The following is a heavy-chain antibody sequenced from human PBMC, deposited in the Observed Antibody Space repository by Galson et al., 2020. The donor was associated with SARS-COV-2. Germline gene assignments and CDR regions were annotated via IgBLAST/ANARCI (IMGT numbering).Heavy chain of an antibody. J-gene: IGHJ4*02. CDR1: GFTFSRYW. CDR2: INGDSSST. CDR3: ARDFTDSEHDY. Sequence: ALHGESLKISCAASGFTFSRYWMHWVRQAPGKGLVWVSRINGDSSSTNYADSVKGRFTISRDNAKNTLYLEMNSLRDEDTAVYYCARDFTDSEHDYWGQGILVTVAS. V-gene: IGHV3-74*01.